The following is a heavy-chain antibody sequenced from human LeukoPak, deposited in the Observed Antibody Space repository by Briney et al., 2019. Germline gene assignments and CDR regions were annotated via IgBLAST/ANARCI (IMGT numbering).Heavy chain of an antibody. J-gene: IGHJ4*02. D-gene: IGHD1-1*01. Sequence: PGGSLRLSCVASGFTFSRYAMSWVRQAPGKGLDWVSSITGSGYTTYYADSVKGRFTISRDNSKNTLFLQMNSLRAEDTAIYYSVQGLSSTAPFDYWDQGTLVTVSS. CDR1: GFTFSRYA. CDR2: ITGSGYTT. V-gene: IGHV3-23*01. CDR3: VQGLSSTAPFDY.